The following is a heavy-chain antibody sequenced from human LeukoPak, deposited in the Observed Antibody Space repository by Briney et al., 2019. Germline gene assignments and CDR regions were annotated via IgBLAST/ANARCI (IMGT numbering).Heavy chain of an antibody. Sequence: PSETLSLTCTVSGGSISSYYWSWIRQPPGKGLEWSGYIYYSGRTTYNPSLKSRVTISADTSKNQFSLKLSSVTAADTAVYYCARRASSWGGLFDYWGQGTLVTVSS. D-gene: IGHD6-13*01. CDR2: IYYSGRT. CDR1: GGSISSYY. CDR3: ARRASSWGGLFDY. J-gene: IGHJ4*02. V-gene: IGHV4-59*08.